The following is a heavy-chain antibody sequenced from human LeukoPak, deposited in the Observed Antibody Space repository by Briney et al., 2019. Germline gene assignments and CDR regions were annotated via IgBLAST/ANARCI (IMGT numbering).Heavy chain of an antibody. CDR1: GGTFSSYA. D-gene: IGHD3-10*01. CDR3: ARYGSGSYNWFDP. J-gene: IGHJ5*02. Sequence: ASVKVSCKASGGTFSSYAISWVRQAPGQGLEWMGGIIPIFGTANYAQKFQGRVTITADESTSTAYMELSSLRSEDTAVYYCARYGSGSYNWFDPWGQGTLVTVSS. CDR2: IIPIFGTA. V-gene: IGHV1-69*13.